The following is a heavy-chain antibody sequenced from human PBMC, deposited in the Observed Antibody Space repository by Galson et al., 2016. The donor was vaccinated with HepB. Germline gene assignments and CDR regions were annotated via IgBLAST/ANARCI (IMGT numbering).Heavy chain of an antibody. CDR2: IKSKSDGGAT. Sequence: SLRLSCATSGFSLINAWMSWVRQAPGKGLEWVGRIKSKSDGGATDYAAPLKGRFIISRDDSKNTLYLQINSLKTEDTAVYYCTRPSYIYGFDSWGQGTLVTVSS. V-gene: IGHV3-15*01. CDR3: TRPSYIYGFDS. CDR1: GFSLINAW. D-gene: IGHD1-26*01. J-gene: IGHJ4*02.